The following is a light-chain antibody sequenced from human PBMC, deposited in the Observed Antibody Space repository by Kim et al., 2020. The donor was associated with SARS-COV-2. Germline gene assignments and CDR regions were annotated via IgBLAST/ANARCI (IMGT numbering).Light chain of an antibody. V-gene: IGLV3-19*01. J-gene: IGLJ3*02. Sequence: SSELTQDPAVSVALGQTVRITCQGDSLRSYYASWYQQKPGQAPVLVIYGKNNRPSGIPDRFSGSSSGNTASLTITGAQAEDEADYYCNSRDISGNHWVFGGGTRLT. CDR1: SLRSYY. CDR2: GKN. CDR3: NSRDISGNHWV.